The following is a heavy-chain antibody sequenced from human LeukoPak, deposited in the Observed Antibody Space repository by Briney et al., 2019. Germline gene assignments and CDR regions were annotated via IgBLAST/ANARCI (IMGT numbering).Heavy chain of an antibody. D-gene: IGHD3-22*01. CDR3: ARGASGYWFDP. CDR2: INHSGST. V-gene: IGHV4-34*01. Sequence: SETLSLTCAVYGGSFSGYYWSWIRQPPGKGLEWIGEINHSGSTNYNPSHKSRVTKSVDTSKNQFSLKLSSVTAADTAVYYCARGASGYWFDPWGQGTLVTVSS. CDR1: GGSFSGYY. J-gene: IGHJ5*02.